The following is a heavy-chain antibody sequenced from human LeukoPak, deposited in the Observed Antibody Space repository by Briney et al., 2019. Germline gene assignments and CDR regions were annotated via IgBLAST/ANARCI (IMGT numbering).Heavy chain of an antibody. D-gene: IGHD6-13*01. J-gene: IGHJ6*02. CDR2: MNPNSGNT. CDR1: GYTFTSYD. Sequence: ASVTVSCKASGYTFTSYDINWVRQATGQGLEWMGWMNPNSGNTGYAQKFQGRVTMTRNTSISTAYMELSSLRSEDTAVYYCARRYSSSWYWYYYYGMDVWGQGTTVTVSS. V-gene: IGHV1-8*01. CDR3: ARRYSSSWYWYYYYGMDV.